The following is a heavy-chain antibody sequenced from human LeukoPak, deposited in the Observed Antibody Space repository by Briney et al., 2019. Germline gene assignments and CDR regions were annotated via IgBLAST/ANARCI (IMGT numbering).Heavy chain of an antibody. V-gene: IGHV1-18*01. CDR2: ISAYNGNT. CDR3: ARDLRHAWITSAVAGRFDY. D-gene: IGHD6-19*01. CDR1: GYTFTSYG. J-gene: IGHJ4*02. Sequence: ASVKVSCKASGYTFTSYGISWVRQAPGQGLEWMGWISAYNGNTNYTQKLQGRVTMTTDTSTSTAYMELRSLRSDDTAVYYCARDLRHAWITSAVAGRFDYWGQGTLVTVSS.